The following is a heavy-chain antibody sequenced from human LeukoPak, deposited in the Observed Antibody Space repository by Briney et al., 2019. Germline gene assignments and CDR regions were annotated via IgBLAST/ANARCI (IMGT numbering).Heavy chain of an antibody. J-gene: IGHJ4*02. V-gene: IGHV3-23*01. Sequence: QPGGSLRLSCAASGFTFSSYAMSWVRQAPGKGLEWVSALSGSGISTYYADSVKGRFTISRDNAKNSLFLQMSSLRAEDTAVYYCARGRSYNYWGQGTLVTVSS. CDR3: ARGRSYNY. D-gene: IGHD3-10*01. CDR1: GFTFSSYA. CDR2: LSGSGIST.